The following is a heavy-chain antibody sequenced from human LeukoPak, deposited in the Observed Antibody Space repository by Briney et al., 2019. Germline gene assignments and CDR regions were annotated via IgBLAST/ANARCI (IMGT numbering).Heavy chain of an antibody. CDR3: AREGRDYYDSSGYYYGSNY. D-gene: IGHD3-22*01. Sequence: SETLSLTCTVSGGSISSGDYYWSWIRQPPGKGLEWIGYIYYSGSTYYNPSLKSRVTISVDKSKNQFSLKLSSVTAADTAVYYCAREGRDYYDSSGYYYGSNYWGQGTLVTVSS. CDR2: IYYSGST. V-gene: IGHV4-30-4*08. J-gene: IGHJ4*02. CDR1: GGSISSGDYY.